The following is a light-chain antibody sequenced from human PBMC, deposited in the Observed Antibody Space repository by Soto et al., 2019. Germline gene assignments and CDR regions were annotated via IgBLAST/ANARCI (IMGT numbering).Light chain of an antibody. V-gene: IGKV3-15*01. CDR3: QHYNNWPPWT. CDR1: QSVSST. CDR2: GAS. Sequence: EIVMTQSPATLSVSPGERATLSCRASQSVSSTLAWYQQKPGQAPRLLIYGASTRATGIPARFSGSGSGTEFTLTISSLQSEDFAVDYCQHYNNWPPWTFGQGTKVEIK. J-gene: IGKJ1*01.